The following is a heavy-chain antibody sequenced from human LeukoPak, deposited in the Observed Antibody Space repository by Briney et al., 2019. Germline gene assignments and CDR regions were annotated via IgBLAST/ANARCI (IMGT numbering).Heavy chain of an antibody. Sequence: GGSLRLSCAASGFTFSSYAMSWVRQAPGKGLEWVSAISDSGGSRYYADSVKGRLTISRDNSKNTLYLQMNSLRAEDTAVYYCAKDSLAAAGYFDYWGQGTLVTVSS. D-gene: IGHD6-13*01. V-gene: IGHV3-23*01. CDR2: ISDSGGSR. CDR3: AKDSLAAAGYFDY. CDR1: GFTFSSYA. J-gene: IGHJ4*02.